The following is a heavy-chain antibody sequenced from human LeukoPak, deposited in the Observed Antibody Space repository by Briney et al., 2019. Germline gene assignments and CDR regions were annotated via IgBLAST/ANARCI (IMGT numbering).Heavy chain of an antibody. Sequence: ASVKVSCKASGYTFTSYGISWVRQAPGQGLEWMGWISAYNGNTNYAQKLQGRVTMTTDTSTSTAYMELRSLRSDDTAVYYCAREVEYGDYDSGLEILGYFDYWGQGTLVTVSS. CDR2: ISAYNGNT. V-gene: IGHV1-18*01. J-gene: IGHJ4*02. CDR1: GYTFTSYG. D-gene: IGHD4-17*01. CDR3: AREVEYGDYDSGLEILGYFDY.